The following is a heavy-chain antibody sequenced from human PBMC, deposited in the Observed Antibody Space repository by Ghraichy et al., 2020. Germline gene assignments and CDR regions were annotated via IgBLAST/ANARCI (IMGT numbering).Heavy chain of an antibody. CDR1: GVTVTSNSAA. CDR2: TYYRSKWYN. J-gene: IGHJ6*02. V-gene: IGHV6-1*01. CDR3: ARDHNSPQTTVVTPGSYYYGMDV. D-gene: IGHD4-23*01. Sequence: SQTLSLTCAISGVTVTSNSAAWYCIRQSPSRGLEWLGRTYYRSKWYNDYAVSVKSRISINPDTSKNQFSLQLNSVTPEDTAVYYCARDHNSPQTTVVTPGSYYYGMDVWGQGTTVTVSS.